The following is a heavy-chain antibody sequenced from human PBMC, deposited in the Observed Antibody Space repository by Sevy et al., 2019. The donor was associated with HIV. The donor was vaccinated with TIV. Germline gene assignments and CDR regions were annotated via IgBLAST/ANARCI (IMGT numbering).Heavy chain of an antibody. CDR2: ISSSGSTI. Sequence: GGSLRLSCAASGFTFSDYYMSWIRQAPGKGLEWVSYISSSGSTIYYADSVKGRITSARDNAKKSLYLQTNSLRAEDTAVYYCARDRITGATKPCDYWGQGTLVTVSS. CDR3: ARDRITGATKPCDY. CDR1: GFTFSDYY. V-gene: IGHV3-11*01. J-gene: IGHJ4*02. D-gene: IGHD1-7*01.